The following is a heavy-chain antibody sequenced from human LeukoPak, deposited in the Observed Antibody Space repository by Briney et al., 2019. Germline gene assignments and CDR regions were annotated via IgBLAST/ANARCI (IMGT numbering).Heavy chain of an antibody. CDR2: IWYDGSNK. Sequence: GRSLRLSCAASGFTFSSYGMHWVRQAPGKGLEWVVVIWYDGSNKYYEDSVKGRFTISRDNSKNTLYLQMNSLRAEDTAVYYCARERSSSTSLLGAFDIWGQGTMVTVSS. CDR3: ARERSSSTSLLGAFDI. D-gene: IGHD2-2*01. CDR1: GFTFSSYG. V-gene: IGHV3-33*01. J-gene: IGHJ3*02.